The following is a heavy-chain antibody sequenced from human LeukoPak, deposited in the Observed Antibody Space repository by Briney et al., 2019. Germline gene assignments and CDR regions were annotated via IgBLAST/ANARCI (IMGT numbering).Heavy chain of an antibody. J-gene: IGHJ5*02. CDR2: IHYSGST. V-gene: IGHV4-31*03. Sequence: SETLSLTCTVSGGSISSGGYYWSWIRQNPGKGLEWIGYIHYSGSTYYNPSLKSRVTISVDTSDNQFSLKLSSVTAADTAVCYCARDRWFDPWGQGTLVTVSS. CDR3: ARDRWFDP. CDR1: GGSISSGGYY.